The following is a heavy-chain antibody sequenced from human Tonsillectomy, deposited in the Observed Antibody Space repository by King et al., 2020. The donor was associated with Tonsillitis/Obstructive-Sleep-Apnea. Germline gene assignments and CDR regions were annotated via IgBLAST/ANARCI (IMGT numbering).Heavy chain of an antibody. CDR3: ARPGGCSSTSCYRYYYMDV. J-gene: IGHJ6*03. V-gene: IGHV4-39*01. CDR1: GGSISSSSYY. Sequence: QLQESGPGLVKPSETLSLTCTVAGGSISSSSYYWGWIRQPPGKGLEWIGSIDYSGSTYYNPSLKSRVTISVDTSKNQFSLKLSSVTAADTAVYYCARPGGCSSTSCYRYYYMDVWGKGTTVTVSS. CDR2: IDYSGST. D-gene: IGHD2-2*02.